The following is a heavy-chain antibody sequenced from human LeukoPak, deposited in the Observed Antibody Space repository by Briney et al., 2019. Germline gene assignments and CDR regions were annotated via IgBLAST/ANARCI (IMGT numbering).Heavy chain of an antibody. CDR1: GYFISTGYY. CDR3: ARSLGYSCSGGICFYMDV. V-gene: IGHV4-38-2*01. CDR2: IYPSGST. J-gene: IGHJ6*03. Sequence: PSETLSLTCAVSGYFISTGYYWGWIRRPPGKGLEWIGTIYPSGSTYYNPSLKSRVTISLATSKNQFSLSLSSMTAADTAVYYCARSLGYSCSGGICFYMDVWGKGTTVIVSS. D-gene: IGHD2-15*01.